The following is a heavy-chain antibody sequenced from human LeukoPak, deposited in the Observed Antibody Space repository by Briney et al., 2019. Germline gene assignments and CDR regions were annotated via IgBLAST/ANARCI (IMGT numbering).Heavy chain of an antibody. V-gene: IGHV3-23*01. CDR2: ISGSGGST. J-gene: IGHJ4*02. CDR3: ASAVVGSGSWRLDY. Sequence: PGGSLRLSCAASGFTFSSYAMSWVRQAPGKGLEWVSAISGSGGSTYYADSVKGRFTISRDNSKNTLYLQMNSLRAEDTAVYYCASAVVGSGSWRLDYWGQGTLVTVSS. D-gene: IGHD6-13*01. CDR1: GFTFSSYA.